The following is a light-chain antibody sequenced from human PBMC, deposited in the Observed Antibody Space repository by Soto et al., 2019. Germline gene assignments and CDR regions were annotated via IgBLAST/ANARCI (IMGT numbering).Light chain of an antibody. V-gene: IGKV3-15*01. CDR3: QQYASTPIT. Sequence: ETVVPQPPATLSVSPGERATLSCRASQSVNSNLAWYQQKLGQAPRVLIFGASTRATGIPARFSGSGSGTEFSLSINSLQSEDFAVYYCQQYASTPITFGQGTRLEIK. J-gene: IGKJ5*01. CDR2: GAS. CDR1: QSVNSN.